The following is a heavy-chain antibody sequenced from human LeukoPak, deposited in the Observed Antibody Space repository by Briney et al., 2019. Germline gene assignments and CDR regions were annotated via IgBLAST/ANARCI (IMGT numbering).Heavy chain of an antibody. V-gene: IGHV1-18*01. Sequence: ASVKVSCKASGYTFTSYGISWVRQAPGQGLEGMGWISAYNGNTNYAQKLQGRVTMTTDTSTSTAYMELRSLRSDDTAVYYCARNIWFGESADAFDIWGQGTMVTVSS. CDR3: ARNIWFGESADAFDI. D-gene: IGHD3-10*01. CDR1: GYTFTSYG. J-gene: IGHJ3*02. CDR2: ISAYNGNT.